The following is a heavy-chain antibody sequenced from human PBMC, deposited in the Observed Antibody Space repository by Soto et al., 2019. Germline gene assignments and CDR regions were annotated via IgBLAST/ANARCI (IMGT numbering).Heavy chain of an antibody. Sequence: QVQLVESGGGVVQPGRSLRLSCAASGFTFSSYALHWVRQAPGKGLEWVAVISYDGNNKYYADSVKGRFTISRDNSKNSLYLQMNSLRAEDTAVYYCARAGCDGGRCYTLVGLRYGMDVWGQGTTVTVSS. CDR3: ARAGCDGGRCYTLVGLRYGMDV. V-gene: IGHV3-30-3*01. D-gene: IGHD2-15*01. CDR2: ISYDGNNK. J-gene: IGHJ6*02. CDR1: GFTFSSYA.